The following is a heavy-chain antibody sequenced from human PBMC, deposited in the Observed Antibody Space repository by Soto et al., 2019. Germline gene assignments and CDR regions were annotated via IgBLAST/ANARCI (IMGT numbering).Heavy chain of an antibody. CDR2: IMTFFGAA. V-gene: IGHV1-69*13. Sequence: GASVKVSCKASGDRFSTYAFNWVRQAPGQGLEWLGGIMTFFGAAMYAQKFQGRVTITADELTTTVYMELSGLRYEDTAVYYCARGGKERFRGPGMDVWGQGTTVTVSS. CDR3: ARGGKERFRGPGMDV. J-gene: IGHJ6*02. CDR1: GDRFSTYA. D-gene: IGHD1-1*01.